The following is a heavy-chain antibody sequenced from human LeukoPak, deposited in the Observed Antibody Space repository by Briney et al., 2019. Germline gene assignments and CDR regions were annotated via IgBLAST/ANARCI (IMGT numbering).Heavy chain of an antibody. V-gene: IGHV3-7*03. CDR2: IKQDGSEK. CDR1: GFTFNNYV. CDR3: ASPKTPGGSYGDFDY. Sequence: GGSLRLSCAASGFTFNNYVMSWVRQAPGKGLEWVAAIKQDGSEKYYVDSVKGRFTISRDNAKNSLYLQMDSLRAEDTAVYYCASPKTPGGSYGDFDYWGQGTLVTVSS. D-gene: IGHD1-26*01. J-gene: IGHJ4*02.